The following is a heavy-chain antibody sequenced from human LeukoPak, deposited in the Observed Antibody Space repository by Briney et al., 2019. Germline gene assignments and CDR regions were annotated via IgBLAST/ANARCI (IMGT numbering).Heavy chain of an antibody. CDR3: ARPREYSYGYPGGHWFDP. CDR2: FHFTGST. CDR1: GGSISSGSYS. D-gene: IGHD5-18*01. Sequence: SETLSPTCAVSGGSISSGSYSWSWIRQPPGKGLEWIGYFHFTGSTYYNPSLKSRVTISLDTSKNQFSLKLSSVTAADTAVYYCARPREYSYGYPGGHWFDPWGQGTLVTVSS. V-gene: IGHV4-30-4*07. J-gene: IGHJ5*02.